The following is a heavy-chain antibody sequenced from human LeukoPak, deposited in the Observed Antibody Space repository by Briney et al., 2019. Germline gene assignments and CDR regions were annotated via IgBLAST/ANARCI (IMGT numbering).Heavy chain of an antibody. Sequence: SETLSLTCAVYGGSFSGYYWSWIRQPPGKGLEWIGDINHNGSTNYNPSLKSRVTISVDTSKNQFSLKLSSVTAADTAVYYCARGTVYSGYDRLGPPHAFDIWGQGTMVTVSS. CDR3: ARGTVYSGYDRLGPPHAFDI. D-gene: IGHD5-12*01. J-gene: IGHJ3*02. CDR2: INHNGST. V-gene: IGHV4-34*01. CDR1: GGSFSGYY.